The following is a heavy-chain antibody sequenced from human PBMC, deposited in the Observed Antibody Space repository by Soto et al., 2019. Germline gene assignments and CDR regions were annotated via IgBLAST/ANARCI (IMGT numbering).Heavy chain of an antibody. CDR1: GGTFSSYA. D-gene: IGHD2-15*01. J-gene: IGHJ4*02. CDR2: IIPIFGTA. V-gene: IGHV1-69*01. CDR3: ARAGGCSGGSCYSGLASIDY. Sequence: QVKLVQSRAEVKKPGSSVKVSCKASGGTFSSYAISWVLQAPGQGLEWMGGIIPIFGTANYAQKFQGRVTITADESTSTAYMELSSLRSEDTAVYYCARAGGCSGGSCYSGLASIDYWGQGTLVTVSS.